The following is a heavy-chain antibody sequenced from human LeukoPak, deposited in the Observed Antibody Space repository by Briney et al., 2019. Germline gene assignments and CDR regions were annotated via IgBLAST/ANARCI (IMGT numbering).Heavy chain of an antibody. D-gene: IGHD3-9*01. J-gene: IGHJ4*02. CDR1: GFTFSSYS. CDR3: ARGGYDILTGYYSRY. CDR2: ISSSSSYI. Sequence: GGSLRLSCAASGFTFSSYSMNWVRQAPGKGLEWVSSISSSSSYIYYADSVKGRFTISRDNAKNSLYLQMNSLRAEDTAVYYCARGGYDILTGYYSRYWGQGTLVTVSS. V-gene: IGHV3-21*01.